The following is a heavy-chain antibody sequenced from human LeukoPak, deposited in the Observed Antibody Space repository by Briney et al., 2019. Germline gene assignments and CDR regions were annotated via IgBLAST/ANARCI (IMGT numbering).Heavy chain of an antibody. J-gene: IGHJ3*02. CDR2: INPNSGGT. CDR1: GYTFTGYH. V-gene: IGHV1-2*06. CDR3: ASLPVVVPAAPSRAFDI. D-gene: IGHD2-2*01. Sequence: ASVKVSCKASGYTFTGYHMHWVRQAPGQGLEWMGRINPNSGGTNYAQKFQGRVTMTRDTSISTAYMELSRLRSDDTAVYYCASLPVVVPAAPSRAFDIWGQGTMVTVSS.